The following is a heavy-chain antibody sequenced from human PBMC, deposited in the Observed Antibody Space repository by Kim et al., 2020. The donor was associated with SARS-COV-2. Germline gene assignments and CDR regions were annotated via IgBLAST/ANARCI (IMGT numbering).Heavy chain of an antibody. Sequence: SETLSLTCTVSGDSISSTSYYWGWVRQPPGKGLEWIGCIFYSGITYYNSSLESRVTISVDTSKNQFSLKVTSVTAADTAVYYCARLYGSSLDYWGLGTLVTVSS. D-gene: IGHD6-13*01. CDR3: ARLYGSSLDY. V-gene: IGHV4-39*01. CDR1: GDSISSTSYY. J-gene: IGHJ4*02. CDR2: IFYSGIT.